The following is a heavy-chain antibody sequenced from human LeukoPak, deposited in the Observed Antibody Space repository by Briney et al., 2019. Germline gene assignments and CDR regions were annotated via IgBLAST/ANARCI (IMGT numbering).Heavy chain of an antibody. V-gene: IGHV3-48*03. J-gene: IGHJ5*02. CDR2: ISSSGTTI. D-gene: IGHD2-15*01. Sequence: HAGGSLRLACAASGFTFSRYEINWVRQAPGKGLGWDSYISSSGTTIYYADSVKGRFTISRDNAKNSLYLQMNSLRAEDTAVYYCARVGVVVAATGNLWFDPWGQGTLVTVSS. CDR1: GFTFSRYE. CDR3: ARVGVVVAATGNLWFDP.